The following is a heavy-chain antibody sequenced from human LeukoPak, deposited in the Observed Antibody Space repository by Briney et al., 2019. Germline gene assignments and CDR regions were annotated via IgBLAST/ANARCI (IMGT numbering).Heavy chain of an antibody. CDR3: AKRILNSNHPNFDY. J-gene: IGHJ4*02. CDR1: GFTFSSYA. D-gene: IGHD4-11*01. CDR2: ISGSGGST. Sequence: AGGSLRLSCAASGFTFSSYAMSWVRQAPGKGLEWVSAISGSGGSTYYADSVKGRFTISRDNSKNTLYLQMNSLRAEDTAVYYCAKRILNSNHPNFDYWGQGTLVTVSS. V-gene: IGHV3-23*01.